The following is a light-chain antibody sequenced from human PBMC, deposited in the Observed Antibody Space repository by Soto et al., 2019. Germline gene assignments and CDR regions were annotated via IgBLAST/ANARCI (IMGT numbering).Light chain of an antibody. CDR3: QQYNKWLWT. Sequence: EIVMTQSPATLSVSPGERATLSYRASQSVSSNLAWYQQKPGQTPRLLIYGASTRAIGIPARFSGSGSGTEFTLTISSLQSEDFAVYYCQQYNKWLWTFGQGTNVEI. V-gene: IGKV3-15*01. J-gene: IGKJ1*01. CDR2: GAS. CDR1: QSVSSN.